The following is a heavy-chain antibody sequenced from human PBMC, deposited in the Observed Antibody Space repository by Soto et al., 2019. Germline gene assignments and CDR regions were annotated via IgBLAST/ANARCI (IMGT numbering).Heavy chain of an antibody. CDR1: GFTFSSYG. V-gene: IGHV3-33*01. D-gene: IGHD3-9*01. Sequence: PGGSLRLSCAASGFTFSSYGMHWVRQAPGKGLEWVAVIWYDGSNKYYADSVKGRFTISRDNSKNTLYLQMNSLRAEDTAVYYSARDGNYNILTGYYSRYYYYYMDVWGKGTTVTVSS. J-gene: IGHJ6*03. CDR3: ARDGNYNILTGYYSRYYYYYMDV. CDR2: IWYDGSNK.